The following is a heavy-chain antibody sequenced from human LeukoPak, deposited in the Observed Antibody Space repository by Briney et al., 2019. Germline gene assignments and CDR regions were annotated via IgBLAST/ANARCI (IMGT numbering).Heavy chain of an antibody. CDR2: IYTSGSI. V-gene: IGHV4-4*07. CDR1: GGSISSYY. CDR3: ARDRPALGGSWYRFDP. Sequence: SETLSLTCTVSGGSISSYYWSWIRQPAGKGLEWIGRIYTSGSINYNPSLKSRVTMSVDTSKNQLSLELSSLTAADTAVYCCARDRPALGGSWYRFDPWGQGTLVTVSS. D-gene: IGHD6-13*01. J-gene: IGHJ5*02.